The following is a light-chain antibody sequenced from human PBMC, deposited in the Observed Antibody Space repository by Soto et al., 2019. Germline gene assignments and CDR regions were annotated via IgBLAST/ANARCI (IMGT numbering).Light chain of an antibody. Sequence: QSALNQPASVSGSNGQSITLSCTGTSSDVGGYNYVSWYQQHPDKAPKFLIYDVSNRPSGVSNRFSGSKSGNTPSLTISGLQAEDEADYYCSSYTSAITDVILGGGTQLTVL. CDR2: DVS. V-gene: IGLV2-14*01. CDR3: SSYTSAITDVI. J-gene: IGLJ2*01. CDR1: SSDVGGYNY.